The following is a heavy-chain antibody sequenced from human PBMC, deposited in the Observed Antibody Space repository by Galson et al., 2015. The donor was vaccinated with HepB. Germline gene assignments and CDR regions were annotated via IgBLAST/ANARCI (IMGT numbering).Heavy chain of an antibody. J-gene: IGHJ4*02. V-gene: IGHV3-21*01. CDR1: GFTFSGYA. CDR3: ARDGDTATGTATFDY. D-gene: IGHD6-13*01. CDR2: ISSGSGNL. Sequence: SLRLSCAASGFTFSGYAMNWVRQAPGRGLEWVSSISSGSGNLYYSDSVKGRFTISRDNAKNSLFLQMNSLRDEDTAVYYCARDGDTATGTATFDYWGQGALVTVSS.